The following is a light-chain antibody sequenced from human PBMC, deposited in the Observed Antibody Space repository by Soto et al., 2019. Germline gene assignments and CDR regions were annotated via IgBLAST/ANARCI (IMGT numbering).Light chain of an antibody. J-gene: IGKJ1*01. Sequence: EIVLTQSPGPLSLSPGERATLSCRASQSVSNSYIAWYQQKPGQAPRLLIYGASSRATGIPDRFSGSGSGTDFTLTISRLEPEDYAVYYCQQYGSSPWTVGQGTKVEIK. V-gene: IGKV3-20*01. CDR2: GAS. CDR1: QSVSNSY. CDR3: QQYGSSPWT.